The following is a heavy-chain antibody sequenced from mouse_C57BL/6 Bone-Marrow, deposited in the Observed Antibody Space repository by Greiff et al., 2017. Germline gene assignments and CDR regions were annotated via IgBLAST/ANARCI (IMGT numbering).Heavy chain of an antibody. CDR3: ARMGHYSNYGFAY. J-gene: IGHJ3*01. Sequence: QVQLQQPGAELVKPGASVKLSCKASGYTFTSYWMHWVKQRPGQGLEWIGMIHPNSGSTNYNEKFKSKATLTVDKSSSTAYMQLSSLTSEDAAVYDCARMGHYSNYGFAYWGQGTLVTVSA. CDR1: GYTFTSYW. V-gene: IGHV1-64*01. D-gene: IGHD2-5*01. CDR2: IHPNSGST.